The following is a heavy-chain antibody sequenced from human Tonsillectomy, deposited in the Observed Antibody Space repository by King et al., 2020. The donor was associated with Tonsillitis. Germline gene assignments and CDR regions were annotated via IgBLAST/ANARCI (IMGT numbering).Heavy chain of an antibody. CDR3: SLAGATLYYYYYMDV. J-gene: IGHJ6*03. Sequence: EVQLVESGGGLVKPGGSLRLSCAASGFTFSNAWMNWVRQAPGKGLEWVGRIKTKTDGGTTDYAAPVKGRFTISRDDSKNTLYLQMNSLKTEDTAVYYCSLAGATLYYYYYMDVWGKGTTVTVSS. V-gene: IGHV3-15*07. CDR2: IKTKTDGGTT. CDR1: GFTFSNAW. D-gene: IGHD1-26*01.